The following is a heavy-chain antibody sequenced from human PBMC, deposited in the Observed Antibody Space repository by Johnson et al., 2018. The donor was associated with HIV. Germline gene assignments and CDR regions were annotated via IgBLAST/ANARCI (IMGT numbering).Heavy chain of an antibody. CDR1: GFTFSSYG. CDR3: AKGIYDLWGGYLLDAFDI. CDR2: IWYDGSNK. J-gene: IGHJ3*02. D-gene: IGHD3-3*01. V-gene: IGHV3-33*06. Sequence: VQLVESGGGVVQPGRSLRLSCAASGFTFSSYGMHWVRQAPGKGLEWVAVIWYDGSNKYYADSVKGRFTISRDNSKITLYLQMSSLRVEDTAVYYCAKGIYDLWGGYLLDAFDIWGQGTMVTVSS.